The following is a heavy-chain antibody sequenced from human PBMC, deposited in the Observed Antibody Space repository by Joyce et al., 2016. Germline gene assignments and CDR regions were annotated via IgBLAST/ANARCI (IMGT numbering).Heavy chain of an antibody. Sequence: QVQLVESGGGVVQPGRSLRLSCAASGFTVRSSVMHWVRQAPRKGLEWVAVISYDGTNKYYADSLKGRFTISRDNSKNALYLQMNSLRGEDTAVYYCAKSQKEYSRGFHWYFDLWGRGTLVSVSS. D-gene: IGHD2/OR15-2a*01. CDR2: ISYDGTNK. CDR3: AKSQKEYSRGFHWYFDL. V-gene: IGHV3-30*18. CDR1: GFTVRSSV. J-gene: IGHJ2*01.